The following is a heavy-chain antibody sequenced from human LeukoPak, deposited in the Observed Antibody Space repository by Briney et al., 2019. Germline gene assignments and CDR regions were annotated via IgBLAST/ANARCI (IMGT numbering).Heavy chain of an antibody. Sequence: SETLSLTCTVSGGSLSSSSYYWGWIRQPPGKGLEWIGSIYYSGSTYYNPSLKSRVTISVDTSKNQFSLKLSSVTAADTAVYYCARSNYDILTGYYGANDYWGQGTLVTVSS. CDR1: GGSLSSSSYY. CDR2: IYYSGST. D-gene: IGHD3-9*01. V-gene: IGHV4-39*01. J-gene: IGHJ4*02. CDR3: ARSNYDILTGYYGANDY.